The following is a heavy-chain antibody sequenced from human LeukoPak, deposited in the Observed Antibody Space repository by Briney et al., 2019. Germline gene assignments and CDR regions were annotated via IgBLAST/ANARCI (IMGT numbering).Heavy chain of an antibody. J-gene: IGHJ4*02. CDR1: GYTFTNYY. CDR3: ARDGRGMDY. Sequence: ASVKVSCKASGYTFTNYYMHWVRQAPGQGLEWMGLIHPSGGSTDYAQKFQGRVTMTRDTSTSTVYMELSSLRSEDTAVYYCARDGRGMDYWGQGTLVTVSS. V-gene: IGHV1-46*01. CDR2: IHPSGGST. D-gene: IGHD1-26*01.